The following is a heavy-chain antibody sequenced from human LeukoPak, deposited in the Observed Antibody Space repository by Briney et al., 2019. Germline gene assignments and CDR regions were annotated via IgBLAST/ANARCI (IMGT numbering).Heavy chain of an antibody. CDR2: ISPNSGDT. D-gene: IGHD2-15*01. Sequence: ASVKVSCKASGYTFTGYYMHWVRQAPGQGLEWMGWISPNSGDTNYAQNFQGRVTMTRDTSMNTAYMELSRLRSDDTAVYFCARGYCSGGSCYLVENWFDFWGQGTLVTVSS. J-gene: IGHJ5*01. CDR1: GYTFTGYY. V-gene: IGHV1-2*02. CDR3: ARGYCSGGSCYLVENWFDF.